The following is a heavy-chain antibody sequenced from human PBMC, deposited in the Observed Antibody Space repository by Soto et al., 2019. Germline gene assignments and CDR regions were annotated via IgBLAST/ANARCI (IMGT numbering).Heavy chain of an antibody. Sequence: PGGSLRLSCAASGFTFSSYGMHWVRQAPGKGLEWVAVISYDGSNKYYADSVKGRFTISRDNSKNTLYLQMNSLRAEDTAVYYCAKEGYNWNYGPETYYFDYWGQGTLVTVSS. CDR1: GFTFSSYG. D-gene: IGHD1-7*01. V-gene: IGHV3-30*18. J-gene: IGHJ4*02. CDR3: AKEGYNWNYGPETYYFDY. CDR2: ISYDGSNK.